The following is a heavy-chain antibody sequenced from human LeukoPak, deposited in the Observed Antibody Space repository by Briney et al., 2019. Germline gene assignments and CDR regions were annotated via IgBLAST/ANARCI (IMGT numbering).Heavy chain of an antibody. CDR2: MSALNGNT. D-gene: IGHD2-15*01. CDR1: GYTFTNYG. V-gene: IGHV1-18*01. CDR3: ARCVEVVPATCFN. J-gene: IGHJ4*02. Sequence: ASVKVSCKASGYTFTNYGISWVRQAPGQGLEWMGWMSALNGNTNYQHKFQGRVTMTTDTSKNTAYMELRSLRSDDTAMYYCARCVEVVPATCFNWGQGTLVTVSS.